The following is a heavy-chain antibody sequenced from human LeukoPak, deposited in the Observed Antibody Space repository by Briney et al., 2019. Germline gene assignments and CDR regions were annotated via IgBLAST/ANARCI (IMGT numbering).Heavy chain of an antibody. Sequence: WGSLRLSCAASGFTFSNAWISWVRQVPGKGLEWVGRIKSKTDGGTTDYAAPVKGRFTISRDDSENTLYLQMNSLKTEDTAMYYCTTSMGTYSCSVTIWGQGTMVTVSS. D-gene: IGHD6-6*01. CDR2: IKSKTDGGTT. CDR1: GFTFSNAW. V-gene: IGHV3-15*01. J-gene: IGHJ3*02. CDR3: TTSMGTYSCSVTI.